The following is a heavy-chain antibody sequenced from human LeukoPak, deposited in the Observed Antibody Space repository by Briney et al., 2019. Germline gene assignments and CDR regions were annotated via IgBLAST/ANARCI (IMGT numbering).Heavy chain of an antibody. J-gene: IGHJ6*03. Sequence: ASVKVSCKASGYTFTSYYMHWVRQAPGQGLEWMGIINPSGGSTSYAQKFQGRVTMTRDTSTSTVYMELSSLRFEDTAVYYCARGGGGLLGITMIVEGYYYYMDVWGKGTTVTVSS. CDR1: GYTFTSYY. CDR3: ARGGGGLLGITMIVEGYYYYMDV. D-gene: IGHD3-22*01. CDR2: INPSGGST. V-gene: IGHV1-46*01.